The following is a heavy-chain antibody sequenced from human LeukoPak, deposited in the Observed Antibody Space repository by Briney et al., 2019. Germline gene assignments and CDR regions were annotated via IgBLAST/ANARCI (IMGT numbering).Heavy chain of an antibody. Sequence: GGSLRLSCAASGFTFTSYAMSWVRQAPGKGLEWVSVISGSGDSPYYADSVKGRFTISRDNAKNSLYLQMNSLRAEDTAVYYCARDWAPFNENWFDPWGQGTLVTVSS. CDR1: GFTFTSYA. CDR2: ISGSGDSP. D-gene: IGHD1-1*01. CDR3: ARDWAPFNENWFDP. V-gene: IGHV3-23*01. J-gene: IGHJ5*02.